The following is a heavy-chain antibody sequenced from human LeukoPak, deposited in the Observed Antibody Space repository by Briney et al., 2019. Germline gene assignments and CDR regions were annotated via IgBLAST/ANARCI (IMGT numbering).Heavy chain of an antibody. J-gene: IGHJ4*02. Sequence: GGSLRLSCEASGFTFSDFAMSWVRQAPGKGLEWVSAISGNGENTYYADSVKGRFTISRDNSKNTLYLQMNSLRAEDTAVYYCAKESPHYDYWGQGTLVTVSS. CDR1: GFTFSDFA. CDR2: ISGNGENT. V-gene: IGHV3-23*01. CDR3: AKESPHYDY.